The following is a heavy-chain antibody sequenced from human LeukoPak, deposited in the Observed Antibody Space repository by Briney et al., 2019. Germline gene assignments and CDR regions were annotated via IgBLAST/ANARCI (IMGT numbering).Heavy chain of an antibody. D-gene: IGHD3-22*01. CDR2: INSVGSNT. CDR3: ARDLELVYYDSSGYDY. V-gene: IGHV3-74*01. CDR1: GFTFSSYS. J-gene: IGHJ4*02. Sequence: GGSLRLSCAASGFTFSSYSMNWVRQAPGKGLEWVSRINSVGSNTRYADSVKGRFTISRGNAKNTLYLQMNSLRAEDTAVYYCARDLELVYYDSSGYDYWGQGTLVIVSS.